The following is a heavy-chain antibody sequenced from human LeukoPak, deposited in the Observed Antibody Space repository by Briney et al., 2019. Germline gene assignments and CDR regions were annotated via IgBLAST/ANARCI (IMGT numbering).Heavy chain of an antibody. V-gene: IGHV1-46*01. D-gene: IGHD4-17*01. CDR1: GYTFTSYY. CDR3: ARGAMTGGSYEGDYGFY. Sequence: GASVKVSCKASGYTFTSYYMHWVRQAPGQGLEWMGIINPGGGSTSYAQKFQGRVTMTRDTSTSTVYMELSSLRSEDTAVYYCARGAMTGGSYEGDYGFYWGQGTLVTVSS. CDR2: INPGGGST. J-gene: IGHJ4*02.